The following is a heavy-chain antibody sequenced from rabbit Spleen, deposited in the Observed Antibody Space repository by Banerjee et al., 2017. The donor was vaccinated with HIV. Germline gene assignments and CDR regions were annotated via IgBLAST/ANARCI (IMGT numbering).Heavy chain of an antibody. J-gene: IGHJ6*01. CDR2: IAGSSSDFT. V-gene: IGHV1S45*01. CDR3: ARDTGSSFSSYGMDL. Sequence: QEQLEESGGGLVKPEGSLTLTCKASGFSFSDRDVMCWVRQAPGKGLEWIACIAGSSSDFTYSATWAKGRFTCSKTSSTTVTLQMTSLTVADTATYFCARDTGSSFSSYGMDLWGPGTLVTVS. CDR1: GFSFSDRDV. D-gene: IGHD8-1*01.